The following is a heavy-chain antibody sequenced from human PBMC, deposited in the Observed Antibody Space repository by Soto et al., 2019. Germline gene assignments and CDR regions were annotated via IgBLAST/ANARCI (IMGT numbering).Heavy chain of an antibody. D-gene: IGHD6-13*01. CDR2: ISGSGGST. CDR3: AKDRAGSSSWYYFDY. Sequence: GGSLRLSCAASGFTFSSYAMSWVRQAPGKGLEWVSAISGSGGSTYYADSVKGRFTIYRDNSKNTLYLQMNSLRAEDTAVYYCAKDRAGSSSWYYFDYWGQGTLVTVSS. CDR1: GFTFSSYA. V-gene: IGHV3-23*01. J-gene: IGHJ4*02.